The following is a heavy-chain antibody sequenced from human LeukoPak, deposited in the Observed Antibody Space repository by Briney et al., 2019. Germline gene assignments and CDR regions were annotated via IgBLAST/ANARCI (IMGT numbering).Heavy chain of an antibody. CDR3: ARIPSSGWTKRLYYFDY. CDR2: INPNSGGT. Sequence: ASVKVSCKASGYTFTGYYMHWVRQAPGQGLEWMGWINPNSGGTNYAQKFQGRVTMTRDTSISTAYMELSRLRSDDTAVYYCARIPSSGWTKRLYYFDYWGQGTLVTVS. V-gene: IGHV1-2*02. CDR1: GYTFTGYY. D-gene: IGHD6-19*01. J-gene: IGHJ4*02.